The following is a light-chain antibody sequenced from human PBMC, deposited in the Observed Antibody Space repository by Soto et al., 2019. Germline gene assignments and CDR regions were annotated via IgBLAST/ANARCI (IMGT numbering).Light chain of an antibody. CDR2: GVT. Sequence: QSVLTQPPSVSGSPGQSVTISCTGTSRDVGSFNRVSWYQQPPGAAPKLLIYGVTNRPSGVPDRFSGSKSGNTASLTISGLQAEDEADYYCGSFTSSNTYVFGSGTKVTVL. J-gene: IGLJ1*01. V-gene: IGLV2-18*02. CDR3: GSFTSSNTYV. CDR1: SRDVGSFNR.